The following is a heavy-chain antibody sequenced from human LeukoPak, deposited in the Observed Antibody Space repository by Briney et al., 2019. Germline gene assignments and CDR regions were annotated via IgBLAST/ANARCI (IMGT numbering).Heavy chain of an antibody. CDR2: ISSSSSYI. V-gene: IGHV3-21*01. J-gene: IGHJ3*02. Sequence: PGGSLRLSCAASGFTFSSYSMNWVRQAPGKGLEWVSSISSSSSYIYYADSVKGRFTISRDNAKNSLYLQMNSLRAEDTAVYYCARVPDYYDSSGLAFDIWGQGTMVTVSS. D-gene: IGHD3-22*01. CDR3: ARVPDYYDSSGLAFDI. CDR1: GFTFSSYS.